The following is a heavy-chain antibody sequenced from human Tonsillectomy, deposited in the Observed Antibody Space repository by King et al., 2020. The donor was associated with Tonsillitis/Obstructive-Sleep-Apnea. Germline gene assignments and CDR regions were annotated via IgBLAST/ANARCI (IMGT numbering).Heavy chain of an antibody. V-gene: IGHV3-21*01. Sequence: VQLVESGGGLVKPGRSLRLSCAASGFTFSSYSMSWVRQAPGKGLEWVSSISSSSGYIYYADSLKGRFTISRDNAKNSLYLQMNSLRAEDTAVYYCARDHYDRSGVYMDVWGKGTTVTVSS. CDR3: ARDHYDRSGVYMDV. D-gene: IGHD3-22*01. CDR2: ISSSSGYI. J-gene: IGHJ6*03. CDR1: GFTFSSYS.